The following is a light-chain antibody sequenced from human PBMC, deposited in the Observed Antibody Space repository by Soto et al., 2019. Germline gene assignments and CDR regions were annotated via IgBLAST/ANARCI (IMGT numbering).Light chain of an antibody. J-gene: IGKJ1*01. CDR2: KAS. CDR1: QTISSC. CDR3: QHYNSYSGA. Sequence: DIQMTQSPSTLSGSLGDRVTLTCGAGQTISSCFAWYQQKPGKAPKLLIYKASTLKSGVPSRFTRSGSGTEFTLTISSLPADDFDAYYCQHYNSYSGAFGQGTKVDIK. V-gene: IGKV1-5*03.